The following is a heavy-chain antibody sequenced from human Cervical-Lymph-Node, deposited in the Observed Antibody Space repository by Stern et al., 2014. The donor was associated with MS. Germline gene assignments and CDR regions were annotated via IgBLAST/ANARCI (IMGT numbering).Heavy chain of an antibody. J-gene: IGHJ4*02. CDR2: INPSGGST. D-gene: IGHD4-17*01. Sequence: QMQLVQSGAEVKKPGASVKGSCEASGYTFNRYYMHWVRQAPGQGLEWMGMINPSGGSTNYAQKFQGRVTMTRDTSTSTVYMELNSLRSDDTATYYCARDAHGDSFDYWGQGTLVTVSS. CDR3: ARDAHGDSFDY. V-gene: IGHV1-46*02. CDR1: GYTFNRYY.